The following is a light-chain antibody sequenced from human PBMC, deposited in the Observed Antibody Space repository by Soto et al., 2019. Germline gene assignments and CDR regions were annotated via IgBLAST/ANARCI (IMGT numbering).Light chain of an antibody. CDR2: EGS. J-gene: IGLJ2*01. CDR1: SSDIGSYTL. CDR3: CSYAGSSTRVV. Sequence: QSALTQPASVSGSPGQSITISCNGTSSDIGSYTLVSWYQQHPGKAPKLMIYEGSKRPSGVSNRFSGSKSGITASLTISGLQDEDEADYYCCSYAGSSTRVVFGGGTKLTVL. V-gene: IGLV2-23*01.